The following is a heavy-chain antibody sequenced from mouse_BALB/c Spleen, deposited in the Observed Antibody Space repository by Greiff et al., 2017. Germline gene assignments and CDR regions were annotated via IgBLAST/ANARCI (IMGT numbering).Heavy chain of an antibody. CDR3: ARDMGD. J-gene: IGHJ2*01. Sequence: EVKLQESGGGLVQPGGSLRLSCATSGFTFTDYYMSWVRQPPGKALEWLGFIRNKANGYTTEYSASVKGRYTISRDNSQSILYLQMNTLRAEDSATYYCARDMGDWGQGTTLTVSS. CDR2: IRNKANGYTT. CDR1: GFTFTDYY. V-gene: IGHV7-3*02.